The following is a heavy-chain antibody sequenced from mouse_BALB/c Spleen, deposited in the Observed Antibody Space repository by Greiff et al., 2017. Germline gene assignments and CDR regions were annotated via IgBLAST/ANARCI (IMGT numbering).Heavy chain of an antibody. J-gene: IGHJ4*01. D-gene: IGHD1-1*01. CDR2: IDPSDSET. V-gene: IGHV1-69*02. CDR1: GYTFTSYW. CDR3: ASWFSLTTSGAMDY. Sequence: VQLQQPGAELVKPGAPVKLSCKASGYTFTSYWMNWVKQRPGRGLEWIGRIDPSDSETHYNQKFKDKATLTVDKSSSTAYIQLSSLTSEDSAVYYCASWFSLTTSGAMDYWGQGTSVTVSS.